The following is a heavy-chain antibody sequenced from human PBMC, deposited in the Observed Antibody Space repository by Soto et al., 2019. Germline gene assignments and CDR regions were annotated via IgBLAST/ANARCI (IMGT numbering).Heavy chain of an antibody. D-gene: IGHD4-4*01. CDR1: GYTFTSYG. J-gene: IGHJ4*02. V-gene: IGHV1-46*01. Sequence: ASVKVSCKASGYTFTSYGISWVRQAPGQGLEWMGWINPSGGSTTYAQKFQGRVTMTRDTSTTTVYMELSSLKSEDTAVYYCARYDYNGYYFDYWGQGTLVTVSS. CDR2: INPSGGST. CDR3: ARYDYNGYYFDY.